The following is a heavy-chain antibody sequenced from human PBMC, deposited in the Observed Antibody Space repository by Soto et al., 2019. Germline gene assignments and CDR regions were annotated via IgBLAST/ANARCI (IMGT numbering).Heavy chain of an antibody. Sequence: LETLSLTCTVSGGSSINYYWNWIRQSPGKGLEWIGYIYSSGSTHYNPSLQNRVTISIDTSKNQVSLKVNSVTAADTAVYYCARDHPHSYGVYYFDYWGQGTPVTVSS. V-gene: IGHV4-59*01. CDR3: ARDHPHSYGVYYFDY. CDR1: GGSSINYY. D-gene: IGHD5-18*01. J-gene: IGHJ4*02. CDR2: IYSSGST.